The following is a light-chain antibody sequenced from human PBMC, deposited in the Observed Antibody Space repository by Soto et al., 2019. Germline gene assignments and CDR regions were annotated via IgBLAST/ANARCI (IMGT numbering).Light chain of an antibody. J-gene: IGKJ5*01. CDR2: DAY. Sequence: EVVLPPTPVTLSLSPGERATLSCRASPSFRGLLACYQQKPGQARRLLIYDAYNRATGIPPRFSGSGSGTDFTLTISSLEPEDSAVYYCQQRHMWPITFGQGTRLEI. V-gene: IGKV3-11*01. CDR1: PSFRGL. CDR3: QQRHMWPIT.